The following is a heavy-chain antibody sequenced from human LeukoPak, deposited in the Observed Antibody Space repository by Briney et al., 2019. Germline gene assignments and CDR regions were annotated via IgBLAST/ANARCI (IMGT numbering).Heavy chain of an antibody. Sequence: PRASVKVSCKASGGTFSSYAISWVRQTPGQGLEWMGGIIPIFGTANYAQKFQGRVTITADESTSTAYMELSSLRSEDTAVYYCARSVHSSGWYSPGDYWGQGTLVTVSS. CDR2: IIPIFGTA. CDR3: ARSVHSSGWYSPGDY. V-gene: IGHV1-69*01. J-gene: IGHJ4*02. D-gene: IGHD6-19*01. CDR1: GGTFSSYA.